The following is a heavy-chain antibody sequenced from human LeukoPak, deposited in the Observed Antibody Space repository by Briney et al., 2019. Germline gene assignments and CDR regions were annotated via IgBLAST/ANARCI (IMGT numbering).Heavy chain of an antibody. CDR3: TRAPGWNYGSTGYSDY. Sequence: GGSLRLSCAASGFTFSSYSMNWVRQAPGEGLEWVSCISSRSSDKYYSDSVKGRFTISRDNAMNSLYLQMNSLRADDTAVYYCTRAPGWNYGSTGYSDYWGQGTLVTVSS. CDR2: ISSRSSDK. CDR1: GFTFSSYS. J-gene: IGHJ4*02. D-gene: IGHD3-22*01. V-gene: IGHV3-21*01.